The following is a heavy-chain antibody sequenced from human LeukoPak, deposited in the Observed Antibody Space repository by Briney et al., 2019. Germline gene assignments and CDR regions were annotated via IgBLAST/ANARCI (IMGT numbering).Heavy chain of an antibody. J-gene: IGHJ6*03. CDR3: ARTGKYSSGWYALQTYYYMDV. CDR2: INHSGST. Sequence: PSETLPLTCAVYGGSFSGYYWSWIRQPPGKGLEWIGEINHSGSTNYNPSLKSRVTISVGTSKNQFSLKLSSVTAADTAVYYCARTGKYSSGWYALQTYYYMDVWGKGTTVTVSS. V-gene: IGHV4-34*01. D-gene: IGHD6-19*01. CDR1: GGSFSGYY.